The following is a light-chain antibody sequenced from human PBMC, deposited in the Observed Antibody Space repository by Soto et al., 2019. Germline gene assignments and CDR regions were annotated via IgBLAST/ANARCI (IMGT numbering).Light chain of an antibody. CDR2: GNN. CDR3: QSYDSSLSGSGV. CDR1: SSNIGTGYD. J-gene: IGLJ2*01. Sequence: QSVLTRPPSVSGAPGQRVTISCTGSSSNIGTGYDVHWYQQLPGTAPKLLIYGNNNRPSGVPDRFSGSKSGTSASLAITGLQAEDEADYYCQSYDSSLSGSGVFGGGTQLTVL. V-gene: IGLV1-40*01.